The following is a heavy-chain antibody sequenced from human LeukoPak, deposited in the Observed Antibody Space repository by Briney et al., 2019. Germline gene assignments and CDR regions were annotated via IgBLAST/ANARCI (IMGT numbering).Heavy chain of an antibody. CDR2: ISGSGGST. J-gene: IGHJ3*02. D-gene: IGHD6-13*01. CDR3: ARAHSSSWHYDAFDI. Sequence: GGTLRLSCAASGFTFSSYGMSWVRQAPGKGLEWVSGISGSGGSTYYADSVKGRFTISRDNAKNSLYLQMNSLRAEDTAVYYCARAHSSSWHYDAFDIWGQGTMVTVSS. V-gene: IGHV3-23*01. CDR1: GFTFSSYG.